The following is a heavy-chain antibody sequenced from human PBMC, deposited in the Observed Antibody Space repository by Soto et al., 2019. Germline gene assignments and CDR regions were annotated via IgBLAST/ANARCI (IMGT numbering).Heavy chain of an antibody. D-gene: IGHD6-19*01. V-gene: IGHV1-2*02. CDR2: INPNSGGT. Sequence: GASVKVSCRASGYTFTGYYMHWVRQAPGQGLEWMGWINPNSGGTNYAQKFQGRVTMTRDTSISTAYMELSRLRSDDTAVYYCALMASSGWSSFDYWGQGTLVTVST. J-gene: IGHJ4*02. CDR3: ALMASSGWSSFDY. CDR1: GYTFTGYY.